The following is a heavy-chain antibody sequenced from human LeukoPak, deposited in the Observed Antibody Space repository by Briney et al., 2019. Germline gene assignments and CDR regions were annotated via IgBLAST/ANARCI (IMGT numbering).Heavy chain of an antibody. V-gene: IGHV3-7*01. CDR3: ARDQGAAGDY. CDR2: IDQDGSEK. D-gene: IGHD6-13*01. CDR1: GFTFSNYW. Sequence: GGSLRLSCAASGFTFSNYWMTWVRQAPGKWLEWVANIDQDGSEKFYVDSVKGRFTISRDNAKYSLYLQMNSLRAEDTALYYCARDQGAAGDYWGQGTLVTVSS. J-gene: IGHJ4*02.